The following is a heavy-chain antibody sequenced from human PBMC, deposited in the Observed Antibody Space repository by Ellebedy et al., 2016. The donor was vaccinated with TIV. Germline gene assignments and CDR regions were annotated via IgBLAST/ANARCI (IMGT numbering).Heavy chain of an antibody. J-gene: IGHJ5*02. CDR2: INAGNGNT. Sequence: AASVKVSCKASGYTFTSYAMHWVRQAPGQRLEWMGWINAGNGNTKYSQKLQGRVTMTTDTSTSTAYMELRSLRSDDTAVYYCARWELRFLDYGFDPWGQGTLVTVSS. V-gene: IGHV1-3*01. CDR1: GYTFTSYA. CDR3: ARWELRFLDYGFDP. D-gene: IGHD3-3*01.